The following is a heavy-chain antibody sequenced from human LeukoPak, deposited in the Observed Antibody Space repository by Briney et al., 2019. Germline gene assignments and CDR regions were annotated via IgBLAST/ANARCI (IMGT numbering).Heavy chain of an antibody. CDR3: ARGRSSWTYYYDSSGYYEDY. D-gene: IGHD3-22*01. CDR1: GYTFTSYD. J-gene: IGHJ4*02. V-gene: IGHV1-8*01. Sequence: ASVKVSCKASGYTFTSYDINWVRQATGQGLEWMGWMNPNSGNTGYAQKFQGRVTMTRNTSISTACMELSSLRSEDTAVYYCARGRSSWTYYYDSSGYYEDYWGQGTLVTVSS. CDR2: MNPNSGNT.